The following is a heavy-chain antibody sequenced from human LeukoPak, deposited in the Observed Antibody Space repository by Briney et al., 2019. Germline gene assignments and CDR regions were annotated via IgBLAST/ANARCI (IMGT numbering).Heavy chain of an antibody. V-gene: IGHV3-33*01. J-gene: IGHJ4*02. Sequence: PGRSLRLSCAASGFTFSSYGMHWVRQAPGKGLEWVAVIWYDGSNKYYADSVKGRFTISRDNSKNTLYPQMSSLRAEDTAVYYCARGSGIYRPFDYWGQGTLVTVSS. CDR2: IWYDGSNK. D-gene: IGHD3-10*01. CDR3: ARGSGIYRPFDY. CDR1: GFTFSSYG.